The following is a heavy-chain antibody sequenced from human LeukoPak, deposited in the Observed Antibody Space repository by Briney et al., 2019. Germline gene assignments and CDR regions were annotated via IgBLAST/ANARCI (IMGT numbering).Heavy chain of an antibody. J-gene: IGHJ6*02. V-gene: IGHV3-66*02. CDR2: IYSGGST. CDR3: ARTGKMMATIYDYYGMDV. Sequence: PGGSLRLSCAASGFTVSSNYMSWVRQAPGKGLEWVSVIYSGGSTYYADSVKGRFTISRDNSKNTLYLQMNSLRAEDTAVYYCARTGKMMATIYDYYGMDVWGQGTTVTVSS. CDR1: GFTVSSNY. D-gene: IGHD5-24*01.